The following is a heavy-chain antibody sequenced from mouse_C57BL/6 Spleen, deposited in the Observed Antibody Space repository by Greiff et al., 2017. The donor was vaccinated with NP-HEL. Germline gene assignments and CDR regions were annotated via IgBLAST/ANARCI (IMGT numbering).Heavy chain of an antibody. J-gene: IGHJ1*03. Sequence: EVQLQQSGPELVKPGASVKMSCKASGYTFTDYNMHWVKQSHGKSLEWIGYINPNNGGTSYNQKFKGKATLTVNKSSSTAYMELRSLTSEDSAVYYCAKYYGSSFLGYFDVWGTGTTVTVSS. D-gene: IGHD1-1*01. CDR1: GYTFTDYN. CDR2: INPNNGGT. CDR3: AKYYGSSFLGYFDV. V-gene: IGHV1-22*01.